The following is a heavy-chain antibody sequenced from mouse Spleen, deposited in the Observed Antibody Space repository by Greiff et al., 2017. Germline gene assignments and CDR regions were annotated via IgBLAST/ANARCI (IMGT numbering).Heavy chain of an antibody. CDR2: IDPENGDT. V-gene: IGHV14-4*01. D-gene: IGHD2-12*01. CDR3: TKDYSYDVWYFDV. CDR1: GFNIKDDY. J-gene: IGHJ1*01. Sequence: EVQLVESGAELVRPGASVKLSCTASGFNIKDDYMHWVKQRPEQGLEWIGWIDPENGDTEYASKFQGKATITADTSSNTAYLQLSSLTSEDTAVYYCTKDYSYDVWYFDVWGAGTTVTVSS.